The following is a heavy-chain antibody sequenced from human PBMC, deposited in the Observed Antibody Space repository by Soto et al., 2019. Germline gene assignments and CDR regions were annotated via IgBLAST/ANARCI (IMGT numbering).Heavy chain of an antibody. CDR2: NYYSWST. D-gene: IGHD5-18*01. V-gene: IGHV4-30-4*01. Sequence: QVQLQESGPGLVKPSQTLSLTCTVSGGSISSGDYYWSWIRQPPGKGLEWIGYNYYSWSTYYNPSLKCRVTITVATSKSQFSLKLSSVTAADTAVYYCARVAWIQLCYGMDVWGQGTTFTVSS. CDR1: GGSISSGDYY. CDR3: ARVAWIQLCYGMDV. J-gene: IGHJ6*02.